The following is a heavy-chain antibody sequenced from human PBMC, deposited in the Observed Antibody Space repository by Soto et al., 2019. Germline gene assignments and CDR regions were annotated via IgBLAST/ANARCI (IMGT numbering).Heavy chain of an antibody. D-gene: IGHD5-12*01. CDR3: XXALXYSGYAGMDV. J-gene: IGHJ6*02. CDR1: GYTFTIYG. Sequence: QVQLVQSGGEVKKPGASVKVSCKASGYTFTIYGINWVRQAPGQGLEWMGWISPDNGNTNSAQKXXXXXXXXXXXXXXXXXXXXXXXXXXXXXXXXXXXALXYSGYAGMDVWGQGTTVT. V-gene: IGHV1-18*01. CDR2: ISPDNGNT.